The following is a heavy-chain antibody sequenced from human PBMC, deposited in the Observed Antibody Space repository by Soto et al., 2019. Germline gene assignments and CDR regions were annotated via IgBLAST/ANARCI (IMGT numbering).Heavy chain of an antibody. CDR1: GYTFTSYG. CDR2: IGAYNGNT. V-gene: IGHV1-18*04. CDR3: ARGKRYCSSTSCYTTDYYYYGMDV. J-gene: IGHJ6*02. D-gene: IGHD2-2*02. Sequence: ASVKVSFKASGYTFTSYGISWVRQAPGQGLEWMGWIGAYNGNTNYAQKLQGRVTMTTDTSTSTAYMELRSLRSDDTAVYYCARGKRYCSSTSCYTTDYYYYGMDVWGQGTTVTVSS.